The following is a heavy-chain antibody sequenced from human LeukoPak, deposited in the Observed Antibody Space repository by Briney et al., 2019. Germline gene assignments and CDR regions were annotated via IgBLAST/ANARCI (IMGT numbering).Heavy chain of an antibody. V-gene: IGHV3-23*01. CDR1: GFTFSGYA. J-gene: IGHJ4*02. CDR3: AKSHASIWNVYDY. Sequence: PGGSLRLSCAASGFTFSGYAMSWVRLAPGKGLEWVSAITAGGDGIYYADSVKGRFTISRDNLKNMVFLQMNSLRAEDTAIYYCAKSHASIWNVYDYWGQGTLVTVSS. CDR2: ITAGGDGI. D-gene: IGHD1-1*01.